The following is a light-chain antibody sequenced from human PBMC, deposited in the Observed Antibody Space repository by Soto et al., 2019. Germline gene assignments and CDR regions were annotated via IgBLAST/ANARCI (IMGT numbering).Light chain of an antibody. Sequence: EIVLTQSPGTLSLSPGERATLSCRASQSVSSSYLAWYQQKPGQAPRLLIYGASSRATGIPDRFSGSGSGTDFALTISRLETEDLAVYYCQQYGSSPPNTFGQGTKLEIK. J-gene: IGKJ2*01. CDR2: GAS. V-gene: IGKV3-20*01. CDR3: QQYGSSPPNT. CDR1: QSVSSSY.